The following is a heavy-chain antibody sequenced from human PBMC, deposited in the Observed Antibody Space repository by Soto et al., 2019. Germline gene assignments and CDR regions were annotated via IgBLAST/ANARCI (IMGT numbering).Heavy chain of an antibody. Sequence: SVKVSCKASGGTFSSYAISWVRQAPGQGLEWMGGIIPIFGTANYAQKFQGRVTITADKSTSTAYMELSSLRSEDTAVYYCARVGEQQLVGGTYYYYGMDVWGHGTTVTVSS. V-gene: IGHV1-69*06. J-gene: IGHJ6*02. CDR1: GGTFSSYA. CDR2: IIPIFGTA. D-gene: IGHD6-13*01. CDR3: ARVGEQQLVGGTYYYYGMDV.